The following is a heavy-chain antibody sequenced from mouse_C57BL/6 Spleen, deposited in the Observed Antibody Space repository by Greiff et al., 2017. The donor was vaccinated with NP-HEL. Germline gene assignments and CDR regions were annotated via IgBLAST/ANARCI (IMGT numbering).Heavy chain of an antibody. D-gene: IGHD1-1*01. J-gene: IGHJ3*01. CDR2: INPSTGGT. CDR1: GYSFTGYY. V-gene: IGHV1-42*01. Sequence: VQLQQSGPELVKPGASVKISCKASGYSFTGYYMNWVKQSPEKSLEWIGEINPSTGGTTYNQKFKAKATLTVDKSSSTAYMQLKSLTSEDSAVYDCARRGSSYGFAYWGQGTLVTVSA. CDR3: ARRGSSYGFAY.